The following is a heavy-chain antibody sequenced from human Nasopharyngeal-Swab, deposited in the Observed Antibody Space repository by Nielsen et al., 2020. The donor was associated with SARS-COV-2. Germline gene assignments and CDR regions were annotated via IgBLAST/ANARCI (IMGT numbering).Heavy chain of an antibody. J-gene: IGHJ6*02. CDR1: GFTFSNAW. Sequence: GESLKISCAASGFTFSNAWMSWVRQPPGKGLEWVGRIKSKTDGGTTDYAAPVKGRFTITRDDSKNTLYLQMNSLKTEDTAVYYCTPGRSGWYHYYYGMDVWGQGTTVTVSS. CDR3: TPGRSGWYHYYYGMDV. V-gene: IGHV3-15*01. CDR2: IKSKTDGGTT. D-gene: IGHD6-19*01.